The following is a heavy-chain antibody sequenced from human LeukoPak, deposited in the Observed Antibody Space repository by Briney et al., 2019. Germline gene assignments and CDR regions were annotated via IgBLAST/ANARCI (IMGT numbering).Heavy chain of an antibody. J-gene: IGHJ4*02. Sequence: GASVKVSCKASGYTFTSYYMLWVRQAPGQGLEWMGIINPSGGSTSYAQKFQGRVTMTRDTSTSTVYMELSSLRSEDTAVYYCAGTSSGGIDYWGQGTLVTVSS. V-gene: IGHV1-46*01. CDR3: AGTSSGGIDY. D-gene: IGHD2-15*01. CDR2: INPSGGST. CDR1: GYTFTSYY.